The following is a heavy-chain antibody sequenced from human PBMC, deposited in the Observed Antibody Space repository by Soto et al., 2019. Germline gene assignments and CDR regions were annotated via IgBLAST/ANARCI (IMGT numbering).Heavy chain of an antibody. CDR1: GFAFSSYA. V-gene: IGHV3-23*01. CDR2: IGGDGAST. D-gene: IGHD2-15*01. Sequence: EVQLLESGGGLVQPGGSLRLSCAASGFAFSSYAMSWVRQSSGKGLEWVAAIGGDGASTYYADSVRGRFIISRDNSKNPLLLHMTRLRAEDTAVYYCTKDQDGEWWFSQGWCDPWGQGSLVTVSS. CDR3: TKDQDGEWWFSQGWCDP. J-gene: IGHJ5*02.